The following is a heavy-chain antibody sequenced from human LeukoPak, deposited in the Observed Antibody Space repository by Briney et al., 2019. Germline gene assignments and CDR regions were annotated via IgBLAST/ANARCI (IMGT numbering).Heavy chain of an antibody. J-gene: IGHJ6*02. D-gene: IGHD3-22*01. CDR3: ARDKAGYFVYYYYGMDV. V-gene: IGHV3-33*01. Sequence: GGSLRLSCAASGFTFSSYGMHWVRQAPGKGLEWVAVIWYDGSNKYYADSVKGRFTISRDNSKNTLYLQMNSLRAEDTAVHYCARDKAGYFVYYYYGMDVWGQGTTVTVSS. CDR2: IWYDGSNK. CDR1: GFTFSSYG.